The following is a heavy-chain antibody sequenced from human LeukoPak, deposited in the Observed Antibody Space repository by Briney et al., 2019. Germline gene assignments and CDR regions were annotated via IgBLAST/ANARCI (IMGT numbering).Heavy chain of an antibody. Sequence: GGSLSLSCAASGLSLGNAWMSWVRQVPGKGLEWLGRIRAKVDGGTVDYAAPVKGRFTISRDESENTLYLHLTSLKIEDAAVYYCTTLGGDNWFDWYFDLWGRGTLVTVSS. V-gene: IGHV3-15*01. J-gene: IGHJ2*01. D-gene: IGHD1-1*01. CDR1: GLSLGNAW. CDR3: TTLGGDNWFDWYFDL. CDR2: IRAKVDGGTV.